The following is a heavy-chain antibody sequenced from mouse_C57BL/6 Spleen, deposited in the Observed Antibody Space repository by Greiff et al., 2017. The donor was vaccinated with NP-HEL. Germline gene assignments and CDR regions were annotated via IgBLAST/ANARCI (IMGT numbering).Heavy chain of an antibody. V-gene: IGHV3-6*01. J-gene: IGHJ3*01. D-gene: IGHD2-4*01. CDR1: GYSITSGYY. CDR2: ISYDGSN. CDR3: ARDGEYYDYGAAWFAY. Sequence: VQLQQSGPGLVKPSQSLSLTCSVTGYSITSGYYWNWIRQFPGNKLEWMGYISYDGSNNYNPSLKNRISITRDTSKNQFFLKLNSVTTEDTATYYCARDGEYYDYGAAWFAYWGQGTLVTVSA.